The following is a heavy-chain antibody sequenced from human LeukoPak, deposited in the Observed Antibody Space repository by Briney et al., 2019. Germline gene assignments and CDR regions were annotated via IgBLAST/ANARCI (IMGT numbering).Heavy chain of an antibody. V-gene: IGHV1-69*01. CDR2: IIPIFGTA. D-gene: IGHD2-21*01. Sequence: SVKVSCKASGGTFSSYAISWVRQAPGQGLEWMGGIIPIFGTANYAQKFQGRVTITADESTSTAYMELSSLRSEDTAVYYCTRPYCGGDCYTYRNWFDTWGQGTLVTVSS. CDR3: TRPYCGGDCYTYRNWFDT. J-gene: IGHJ5*02. CDR1: GGTFSSYA.